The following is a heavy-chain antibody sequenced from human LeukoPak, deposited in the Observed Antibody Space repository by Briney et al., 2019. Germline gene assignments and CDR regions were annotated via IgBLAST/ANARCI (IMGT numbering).Heavy chain of an antibody. D-gene: IGHD1-26*01. CDR3: ARDAKRIVGATLDDAFDI. CDR2: IYTSGST. V-gene: IGHV4-61*02. Sequence: PSETLSLTCTVSGGSISSGSYYWSWIRQPAGKGLEWIGRIYTSGSTNYNPSLKSRVTISVDTSKNQFSLKLSSVTAADTAVYYCARDAKRIVGATLDDAFDIWGQGTMVTVSS. J-gene: IGHJ3*02. CDR1: GGSISSGSYY.